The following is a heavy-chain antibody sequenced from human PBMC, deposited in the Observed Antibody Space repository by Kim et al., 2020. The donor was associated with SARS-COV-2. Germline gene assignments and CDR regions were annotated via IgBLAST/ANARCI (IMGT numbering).Heavy chain of an antibody. CDR2: IYYSGST. Sequence: SETLSLTCTVSGGSISSSSYYWGWIRQPPGKGLEWIGSIYYSGSTYYNPSLKSRVTISVDTSKNQFSLKLSSVTAADTAVYYCAGHGGIAAVDYWGQGTLVTVSS. V-gene: IGHV4-39*01. CDR1: GGSISSSSYY. CDR3: AGHGGIAAVDY. D-gene: IGHD6-13*01. J-gene: IGHJ4*02.